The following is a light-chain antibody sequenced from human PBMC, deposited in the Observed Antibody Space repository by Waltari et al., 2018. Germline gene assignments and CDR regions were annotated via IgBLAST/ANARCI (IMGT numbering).Light chain of an antibody. CDR3: QTWDSSIVV. Sequence: SSEVTQPPSVSVSPGQTASITCSGHNLGDNYAFWYQQKPGQSPVPATYQDNKRPSGIPERFSGSTSGDTATLTIRGTQAIDEADYYCQTWDSSIVVFGGGTKLIVL. V-gene: IGLV3-1*01. CDR1: NLGDNY. J-gene: IGLJ2*01. CDR2: QDN.